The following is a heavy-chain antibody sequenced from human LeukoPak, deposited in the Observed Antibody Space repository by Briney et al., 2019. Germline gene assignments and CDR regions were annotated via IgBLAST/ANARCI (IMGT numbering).Heavy chain of an antibody. D-gene: IGHD3-3*01. CDR3: AKEDDDIWSGYPTDFDY. CDR1: GFTFSSYG. CDR2: IRYDGSNK. Sequence: PGGSLRLSCAASGFTFSSYGMHWVRQAPGKGLEWVAFIRYDGSNKYYADSVKGRFTISRDNSKNTLYLQMNSLRAEDTAVYYCAKEDDDIWSGYPTDFDYWGQGTLVTVSS. J-gene: IGHJ4*02. V-gene: IGHV3-30*02.